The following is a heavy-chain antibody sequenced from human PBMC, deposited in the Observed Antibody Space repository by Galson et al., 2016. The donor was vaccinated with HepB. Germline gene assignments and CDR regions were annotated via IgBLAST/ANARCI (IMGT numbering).Heavy chain of an antibody. CDR3: ARDRVPYCSSVSCRGFVTPEVDS. CDR2: ISVSTGHT. V-gene: IGHV1-18*01. Sequence: QSGAEVKKPGASVKVSCKASGYTFAKYGFTWVRQAPGQGLEWMGWISVSTGHTNYAQNVQDRLTLTSDAATNTAYMELRSLTADDTAMYYCARDRVPYCSSVSCRGFVTPEVDSWGQGTLVIVSS. CDR1: GYTFAKYG. D-gene: IGHD2-2*01. J-gene: IGHJ4*02.